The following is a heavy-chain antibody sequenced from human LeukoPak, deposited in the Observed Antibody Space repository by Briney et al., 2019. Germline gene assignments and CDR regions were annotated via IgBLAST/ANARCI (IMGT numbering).Heavy chain of an antibody. D-gene: IGHD6-13*01. CDR2: LNWEGETT. V-gene: IGHV3-43*01. CDR1: GFDMKDYT. Sequence: GSLRLSCAASGFDMKDYTMHWVRQAPGQGLEWVALLNWEGETTYYSYSVKGRFIISRDISKDSLYLQMDSLITADTAFYYCTRDSEPRREAAAGLDHWGEGTLVTVSS. J-gene: IGHJ4*02. CDR3: TRDSEPRREAAAGLDH.